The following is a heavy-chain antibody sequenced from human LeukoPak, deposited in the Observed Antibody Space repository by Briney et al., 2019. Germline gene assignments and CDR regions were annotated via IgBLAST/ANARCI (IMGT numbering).Heavy chain of an antibody. V-gene: IGHV1-2*02. CDR3: ARTIFGVVSGYYFDY. J-gene: IGHJ4*02. D-gene: IGHD3-3*01. CDR1: GYTFTGYY. Sequence: APVKVSCKASGYTFTGYYMHWVRQAPGQGLEWMGWINPNSGGTNYAQKFQGRVTMTRDTSISTAYMELSRLRSDDTAVYYCARTIFGVVSGYYFDYWGQGTLVTVSS. CDR2: INPNSGGT.